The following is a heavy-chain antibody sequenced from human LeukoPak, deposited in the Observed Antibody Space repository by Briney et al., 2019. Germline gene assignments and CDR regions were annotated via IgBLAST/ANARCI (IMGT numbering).Heavy chain of an antibody. CDR3: AKDIVLGGYSYDGFDY. CDR1: GFTFDDYA. V-gene: IGHV3-9*01. CDR2: ISWNSGSI. J-gene: IGHJ4*02. Sequence: GGSLRLSCAASGFTFDDYAMHWVRQAPGKGLEWVSGISWNSGSIGYADSVKGRFTISRDNAKNSLYLQMNSLRAEDTALYYCAKDIVLGGYSYDGFDYWGQGTLVTVSS. D-gene: IGHD5-18*01.